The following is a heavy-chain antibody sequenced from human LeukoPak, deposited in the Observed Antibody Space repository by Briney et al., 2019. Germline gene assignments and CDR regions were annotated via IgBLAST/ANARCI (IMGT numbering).Heavy chain of an antibody. CDR1: GFTFSSYA. Sequence: PGRSLRLSCAASGFTFSSYAMHWVRQAPGKGLEWVAVISYDGSNKYYADSVKGRFTISRDNSKNTLYLQMNSLRAEDTAVYYCARDGDESTYYYYYGMDVWGQGTTVTVS. J-gene: IGHJ6*02. D-gene: IGHD7-27*01. V-gene: IGHV3-30-3*01. CDR2: ISYDGSNK. CDR3: ARDGDESTYYYYYGMDV.